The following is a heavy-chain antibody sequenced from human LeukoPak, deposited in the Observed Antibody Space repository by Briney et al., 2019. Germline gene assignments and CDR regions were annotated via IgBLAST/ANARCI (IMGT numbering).Heavy chain of an antibody. CDR3: AKAFGYRRAYYYYMDV. V-gene: IGHV3-7*03. Sequence: GGSLRLSCAASGFTFSTYWMSWARQAPGKGPEWVAYIKQDGSEKDYVDSVKGRFTISRDNAKNSLYLQMNSLRAEDTAVYYCAKAFGYRRAYYYYMDVWGKGTTVTVSS. D-gene: IGHD5-18*01. CDR2: IKQDGSEK. CDR1: GFTFSTYW. J-gene: IGHJ6*03.